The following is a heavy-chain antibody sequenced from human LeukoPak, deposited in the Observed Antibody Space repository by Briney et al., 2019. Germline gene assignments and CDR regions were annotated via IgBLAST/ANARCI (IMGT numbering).Heavy chain of an antibody. J-gene: IGHJ4*02. Sequence: GSLRLSCAAPGFTFSTYAMSWVRQAPGKGLEWVSAISGSGGTTYYADSVKGRFTISRDNARNSLYLQMNSLRAEDTAVYYCARRRCSSTSCFLDCWGQGTLVTVSS. D-gene: IGHD2-2*01. CDR3: ARRRCSSTSCFLDC. CDR1: GFTFSTYA. V-gene: IGHV3-23*01. CDR2: ISGSGGTT.